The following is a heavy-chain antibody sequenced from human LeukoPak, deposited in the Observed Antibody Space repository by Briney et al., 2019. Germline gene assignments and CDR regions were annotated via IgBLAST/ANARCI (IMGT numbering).Heavy chain of an antibody. Sequence: HPGGSLRLSCAASGFTFSSYWMHWVRQAPGKGLVWVARINSDGSSTSYADSVKGRFTISRDNAKNTLYLQMNSLRAEDTAVYYCATCRYDFWSGYLRYWGQGTLVTVSS. V-gene: IGHV3-74*01. CDR1: GFTFSSYW. D-gene: IGHD3-3*01. CDR3: ATCRYDFWSGYLRY. CDR2: INSDGSST. J-gene: IGHJ4*02.